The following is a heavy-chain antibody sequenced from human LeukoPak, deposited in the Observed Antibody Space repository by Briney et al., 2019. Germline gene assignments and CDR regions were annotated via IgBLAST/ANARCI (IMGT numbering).Heavy chain of an antibody. Sequence: GGSLRLSCAASGFTFSDYYMSWIRQAPGKGLEWVSYISSSGSTIYYADSVKGRFTISRDNAKNSLYLQMNSLRAEDTAVYYCARETPQKGAHYMDVWGKGTTVTISS. CDR2: ISSSGSTI. CDR3: ARETPQKGAHYMDV. J-gene: IGHJ6*03. CDR1: GFTFSDYY. D-gene: IGHD3-16*01. V-gene: IGHV3-11*04.